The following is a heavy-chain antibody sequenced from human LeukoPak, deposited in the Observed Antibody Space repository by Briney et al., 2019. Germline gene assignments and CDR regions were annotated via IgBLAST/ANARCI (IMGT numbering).Heavy chain of an antibody. J-gene: IGHJ4*02. D-gene: IGHD5-12*01. CDR2: ISSSGSTI. V-gene: IGHV3-48*03. Sequence: GSLRLSCAASGFTFSSYEMNWVRQAPGKGLEWVSYISSSGSTIYYADSVKGRFTISRDNAKNSLYLQMNSLRAEDTAVYYCVRDSGYDKSFDYWGQGTLVTVSS. CDR3: VRDSGYDKSFDY. CDR1: GFTFSSYE.